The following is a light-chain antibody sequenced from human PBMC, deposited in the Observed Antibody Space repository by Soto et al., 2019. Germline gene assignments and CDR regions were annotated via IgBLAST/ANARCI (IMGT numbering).Light chain of an antibody. V-gene: IGKV3-20*01. CDR2: GAS. Sequence: EIVLTQSPGTLSLSPGERATLSCRASQIVSSGYLAWYQQKPGQAPRLLLHGASNRATDIPDRFSGRGSGTDFTLTISRLEPEDFAVYYCQQYGSSPPSSTFGQGTRLEIK. CDR3: QQYGSSPPSST. CDR1: QIVSSGY. J-gene: IGKJ5*01.